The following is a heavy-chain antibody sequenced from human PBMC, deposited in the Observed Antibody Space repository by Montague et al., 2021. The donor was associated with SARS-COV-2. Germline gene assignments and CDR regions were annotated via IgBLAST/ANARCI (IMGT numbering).Heavy chain of an antibody. CDR2: IWYDGSNK. CDR3: ARDLATAVTQEVGDY. J-gene: IGHJ4*02. D-gene: IGHD4-23*01. CDR1: GFTFSSYG. Sequence: FLRLSCAASGFTFSSYGMHWIRQAPGKGLEWVAVIWYDGSNKYYADSVKGRFTISRDNSKNTLYLQMNSLRAEDTAVYYCARDLATAVTQEVGDYWGQGTPVTVSS. V-gene: IGHV3-33*01.